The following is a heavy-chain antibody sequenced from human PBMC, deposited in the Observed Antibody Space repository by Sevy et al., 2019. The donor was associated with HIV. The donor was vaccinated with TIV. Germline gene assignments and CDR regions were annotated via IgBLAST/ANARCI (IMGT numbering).Heavy chain of an antibody. CDR2: IYTSGNT. CDR3: ARTPRGTSCYTMTGGDCYSFDY. D-gene: IGHD2-21*01. Sequence: SETLSLTCTVSGASISSYSWSWIRQPAGKGLEWIGRIYTSGNTNYNPSLKSRVTMSVDTSKNQFSLKVNSVTAADTAVYFCARTPRGTSCYTMTGGDCYSFDYWGQGTLVTVSS. CDR1: GASISSYS. V-gene: IGHV4-4*07. J-gene: IGHJ4*02.